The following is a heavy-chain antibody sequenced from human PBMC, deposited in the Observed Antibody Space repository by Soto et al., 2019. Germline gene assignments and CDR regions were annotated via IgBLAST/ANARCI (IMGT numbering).Heavy chain of an antibody. D-gene: IGHD2-2*01. CDR3: ARGREGVVATH. V-gene: IGHV4-34*01. Sequence: QVQLQQWGAGLLKPSETLSLTCAVNGGSFTGYYWSWVRQPPGKGLEWIEEIKDGGTTNYSPSLRSRVTISADTSKKQFSLKVTSVTAADTAVYYCARGREGVVATHWDQGTLVTVSS. J-gene: IGHJ4*02. CDR2: IKDGGTT. CDR1: GGSFTGYY.